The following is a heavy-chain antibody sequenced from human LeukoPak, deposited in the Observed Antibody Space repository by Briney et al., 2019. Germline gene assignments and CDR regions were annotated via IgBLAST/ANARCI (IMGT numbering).Heavy chain of an antibody. D-gene: IGHD3-10*01. V-gene: IGHV4-39*01. CDR2: IYYSGST. Sequence: SETLSLTCTVSDGSISSSSYYWGWIRQPPGKGLEWIGNIYYSGSTYYNPSLKSRVTISVDTSKNQFSLKLSSVTAADTAVYYCARHDRSMVRGVYYFDYWGQGTLVTVSS. J-gene: IGHJ4*02. CDR1: DGSISSSSYY. CDR3: ARHDRSMVRGVYYFDY.